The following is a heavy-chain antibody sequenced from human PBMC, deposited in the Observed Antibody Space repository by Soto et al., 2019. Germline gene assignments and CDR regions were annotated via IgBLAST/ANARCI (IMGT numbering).Heavy chain of an antibody. J-gene: IGHJ6*02. D-gene: IGHD3-16*01. V-gene: IGHV1-18*01. CDR1: GYIFVNYG. CDR3: VMVDNYVTPTPQDV. Sequence: QVQLVQSGDEVKKPGASVKVSCKASGYIFVNYGIAWVRQAPGQGLEWMGWISPYTGNTHSASKVQGRLTMTTDTSTSPAYMELGSLTSDDTAVYYCVMVDNYVTPTPQDVWGPGTTVTVSS. CDR2: ISPYTGNT.